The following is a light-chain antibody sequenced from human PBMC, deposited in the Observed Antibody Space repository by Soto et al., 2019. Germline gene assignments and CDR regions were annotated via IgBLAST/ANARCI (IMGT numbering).Light chain of an antibody. J-gene: IGLJ1*01. CDR3: QSYDSSLSGSV. V-gene: IGLV8-61*01. CDR1: SGSVSTSYY. CDR2: STN. Sequence: QTVVTQEPSFSVSPGGTVTLTCGLSSGSVSTSYYPSWYQQTPGQAPRTLIYSTNTRSSGVPDRFSGSILGNKAALTITGAQADDESDYYCQSYDSSLSGSVFGTGTKLTVL.